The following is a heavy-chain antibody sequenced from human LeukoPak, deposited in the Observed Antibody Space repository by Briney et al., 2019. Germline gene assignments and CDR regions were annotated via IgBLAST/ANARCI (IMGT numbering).Heavy chain of an antibody. V-gene: IGHV1-46*01. J-gene: IGHJ4*02. CDR2: INPSAGST. D-gene: IGHD2-21*02. Sequence: ASVKVSCKASGYTFTSYYLHWVRQAPGQGLEWMGIINPSAGSTSYAQKFQGRVTMTRDTSTSTVYMELSSLRSEDTAVYYCARDGRIAYCGGVCFDYWGQGTLVTVSS. CDR1: GYTFTSYY. CDR3: ARDGRIAYCGGVCFDY.